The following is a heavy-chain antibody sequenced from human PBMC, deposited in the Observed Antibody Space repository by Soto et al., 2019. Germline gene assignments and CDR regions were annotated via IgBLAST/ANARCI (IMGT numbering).Heavy chain of an antibody. CDR3: SRDYYSDDSGRFDD. CDR1: AFPFSSFA. CDR2: ILYDGSNK. V-gene: IGHV3-30-3*01. J-gene: IGHJ4*02. Sequence: PGGSLRLSCAVSAFPFSSFAMHWVRQAPDKGLEWVAKILYDGSNKYYADSVKGRFIISRDNSKNTLYLQMNSLRAEDTAVYYCSRDYYSDDSGRFDDWGQGTLVTVSS. D-gene: IGHD3-22*01.